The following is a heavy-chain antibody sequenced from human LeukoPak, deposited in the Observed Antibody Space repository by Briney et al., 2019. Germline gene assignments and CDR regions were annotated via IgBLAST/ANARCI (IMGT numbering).Heavy chain of an antibody. D-gene: IGHD1-14*01. CDR2: IRYDGNNK. V-gene: IGHV3-30*02. CDR1: GFTFSSTG. CDR3: ARTYNPDY. J-gene: IGHJ4*02. Sequence: PGGSLRLSCTASGFTFSSTGMHWVHQAPGKGLEWVSYIRYDGNNKYYGDSVKGRLTVSRDNSKNTLYLQMNSLRVEDTAVYYCARTYNPDYWGQGTLVTVSS.